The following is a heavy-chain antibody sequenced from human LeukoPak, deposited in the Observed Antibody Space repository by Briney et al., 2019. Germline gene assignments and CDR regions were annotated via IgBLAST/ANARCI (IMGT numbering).Heavy chain of an antibody. CDR1: GGSISSSSYY. CDR3: ARPRRLERQDVWFDP. Sequence: PSETLSLTCTVSGGSISSSSYYWGWIRQPPGLGLEWIGSIYYSGSTYYDPSLKSRVTISVDTSKNQFSLKLSSVTAADTAVYYCARPRRLERQDVWFDPWGQGTLVTVSS. V-gene: IGHV4-39*01. D-gene: IGHD1-1*01. CDR2: IYYSGST. J-gene: IGHJ5*02.